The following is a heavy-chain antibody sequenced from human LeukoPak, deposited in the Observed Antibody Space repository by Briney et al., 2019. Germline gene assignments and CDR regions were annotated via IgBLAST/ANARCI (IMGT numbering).Heavy chain of an antibody. Sequence: GASVKVSCKASGGTFSSYAISWVRQAPGQGLEWMGRIIPIFGTANYAQKFQGRVTITTDESTSTAYMELSSLRSEDTAVYYCARGRRWLQVQNAFDIWGQGTMVTVSS. CDR3: ARGRRWLQVQNAFDI. V-gene: IGHV1-69*05. CDR2: IIPIFGTA. CDR1: GGTFSSYA. J-gene: IGHJ3*02. D-gene: IGHD5-24*01.